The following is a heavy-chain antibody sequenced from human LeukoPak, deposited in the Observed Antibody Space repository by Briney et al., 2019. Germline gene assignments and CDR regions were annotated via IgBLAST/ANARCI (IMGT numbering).Heavy chain of an antibody. CDR2: IYDSGST. V-gene: IGHV4-59*01. Sequence: SETLSLTCTVSGGSISSYYWSWIRQPPGKGLEWIGNIYDSGSTNYNPSLKSRVTISVDTSKSQCSLKLSSVTAADTAVYYCARQSISGSSLSYFDYWGRGTLVNVSS. J-gene: IGHJ4*02. CDR3: ARQSISGSSLSYFDY. D-gene: IGHD3-22*01. CDR1: GGSISSYY.